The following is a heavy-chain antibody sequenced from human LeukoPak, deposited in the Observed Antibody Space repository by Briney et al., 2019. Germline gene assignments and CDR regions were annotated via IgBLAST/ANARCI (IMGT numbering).Heavy chain of an antibody. J-gene: IGHJ4*02. D-gene: IGHD5-18*01. Sequence: GGSLRLSCAVSGFTFGSYWMHWVRHAPGKGLVWVSRIDRDGSRINYADSVKGRFTISRDNSKNTLYLQMNSLRAEDTAVYYCARVSIQLWFTFDYWGQGTLVTVSS. CDR1: GFTFGSYW. CDR3: ARVSIQLWFTFDY. CDR2: IDRDGSRI. V-gene: IGHV3-74*01.